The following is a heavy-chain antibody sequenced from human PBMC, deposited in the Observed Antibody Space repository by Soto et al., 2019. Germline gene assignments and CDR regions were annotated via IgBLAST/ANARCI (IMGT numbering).Heavy chain of an antibody. Sequence: SETLSLTCTVSGGSISSYCWSWIRQPPGKGLEWIGYIYDSGSSGSTNYNPSLQSRVTMSVDTSKNQFSLKLSSVTAADTAVYYCARDNPLSSGSSRSDYWGQGTRVTVSS. J-gene: IGHJ4*02. CDR2: IYDSGSSGST. V-gene: IGHV4-59*12. CDR1: GGSISSYC. D-gene: IGHD3-22*01. CDR3: ARDNPLSSGSSRSDY.